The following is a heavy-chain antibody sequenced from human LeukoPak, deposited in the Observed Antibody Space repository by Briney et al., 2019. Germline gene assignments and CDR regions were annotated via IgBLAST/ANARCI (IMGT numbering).Heavy chain of an antibody. CDR3: ARDRSIASDY. Sequence: SGGSLRLSCAASGFTVSSNYMSWVRQAPGKGLVWVSRINSDGSSTNYADSVKGRFTISRDNAKNTLYLQMNSLRAEDTAVYYCARDRSIASDYWGQGTLVTVSS. D-gene: IGHD6-6*01. CDR2: INSDGSST. J-gene: IGHJ4*02. V-gene: IGHV3-74*01. CDR1: GFTVSSNY.